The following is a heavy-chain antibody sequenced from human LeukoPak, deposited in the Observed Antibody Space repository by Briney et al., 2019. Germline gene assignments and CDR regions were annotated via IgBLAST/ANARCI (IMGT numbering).Heavy chain of an antibody. CDR3: ARATMVRGVKPFDP. V-gene: IGHV4-34*01. D-gene: IGHD3-10*01. CDR2: INHSGST. J-gene: IGHJ5*02. CDR1: GGSFSGYY. Sequence: SETLSLTCAVYGGSFSGYYWSWIRQPPGKGLEWIGEINHSGSTNYNPSLKSRVTISVDTSKKQFSLKLSSVTAADTAVYYCARATMVRGVKPFDPWGQGTLVTVSS.